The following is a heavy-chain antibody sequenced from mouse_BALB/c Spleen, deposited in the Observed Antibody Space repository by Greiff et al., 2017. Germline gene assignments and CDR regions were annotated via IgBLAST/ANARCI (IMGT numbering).Heavy chain of an antibody. CDR1: GFTFSSYT. CDR3: ARQGTSLTATGYAMDD. D-gene: IGHD1-2*01. V-gene: IGHV5-12-2*01. J-gene: IGHJ4*01. Sequence: EVKLVESGGGLVQPGGSLKLSCAASGFTFSSYTMSWVRQTPEKRLEWVAYISNGGGSTYYPDTVKGRFTISRDNAKNTLYLQMSSLKSEDTAMYYCARQGTSLTATGYAMDDWGQGTSVTVSS. CDR2: ISNGGGST.